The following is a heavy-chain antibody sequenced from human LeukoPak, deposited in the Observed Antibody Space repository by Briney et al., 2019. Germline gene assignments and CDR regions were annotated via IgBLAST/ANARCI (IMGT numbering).Heavy chain of an antibody. D-gene: IGHD1-7*01. V-gene: IGHV1-2*02. CDR3: ARATIDWNYDY. CDR2: INPNSGDT. Sequence: ASVKVSCKASGYTFTGYYMHWVRQAPGQGLEWMGWINPNSGDTNYAQKFQGRVTMTRDTSISTAYMELTRLRSDDTAVYYCARATIDWNYDYWGQGTLVTVSS. CDR1: GYTFTGYY. J-gene: IGHJ4*02.